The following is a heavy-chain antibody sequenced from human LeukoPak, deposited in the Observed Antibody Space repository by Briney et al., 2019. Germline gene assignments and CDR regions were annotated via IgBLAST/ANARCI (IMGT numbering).Heavy chain of an antibody. CDR1: GGSISGNH. V-gene: IGHV4-59*01. CDR2: IYNSGDT. Sequence: PSGTLSLTCTVSGGSISGNHWSWIRQPPGKGLEWIGYIYNSGDTNYNPSLKSRVTISVDTSKKQFFLKLSSVTAADTAVYYCMRGRVAGANWGQGTLVTVSS. J-gene: IGHJ4*02. CDR3: MRGRVAGAN. D-gene: IGHD6-19*01.